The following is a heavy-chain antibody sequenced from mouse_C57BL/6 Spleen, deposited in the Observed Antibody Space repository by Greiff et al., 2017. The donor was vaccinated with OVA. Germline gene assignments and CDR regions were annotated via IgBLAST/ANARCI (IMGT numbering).Heavy chain of an antibody. CDR2: IDPSDSYT. CDR1: GYTFTSYW. D-gene: IGHD1-1*01. CDR3: ARNYYGSSSRYCDV. Sequence: QVQLQQPGAELVKPGASVKLSCKASGYTFTSYWMQWVKQRPGQGLEWIGEIDPSDSYTNYNQKFKGKATLTVDTSSSTAYMQLSSLTSEDSAVYYCARNYYGSSSRYCDVWGTGTTVTVSS. V-gene: IGHV1-50*01. J-gene: IGHJ1*03.